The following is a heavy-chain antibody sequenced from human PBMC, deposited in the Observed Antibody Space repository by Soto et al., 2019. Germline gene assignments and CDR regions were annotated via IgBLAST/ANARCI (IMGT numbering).Heavy chain of an antibody. V-gene: IGHV4-59*08. CDR1: GGSISSYY. D-gene: IGHD4-17*01. Sequence: SETLSLTCTVSGGSISSYYWSWIRQPPGKGLEWIGYIYYSGSTNYNPSLKSRVTISVDTSKNQFSLKLSSVTAADTAVYYCARQSGAYGDYDYWGQGTLVTVSS. CDR3: ARQSGAYGDYDY. CDR2: IYYSGST. J-gene: IGHJ4*02.